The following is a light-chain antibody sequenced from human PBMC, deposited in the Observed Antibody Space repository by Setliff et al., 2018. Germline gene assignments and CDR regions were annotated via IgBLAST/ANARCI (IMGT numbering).Light chain of an antibody. CDR3: TSYTSSRTDV. Sequence: QSALTQPASVSGSPGQSITISCTGTSSDIGGYNYVSWYQQHPGKAPKLMIYEVSDRPSGVSNRFSGSKSGNTASLTISGLQAEDGADYYCTSYTSSRTDVFGTGTKGTVL. CDR2: EVS. CDR1: SSDIGGYNY. V-gene: IGLV2-14*01. J-gene: IGLJ1*01.